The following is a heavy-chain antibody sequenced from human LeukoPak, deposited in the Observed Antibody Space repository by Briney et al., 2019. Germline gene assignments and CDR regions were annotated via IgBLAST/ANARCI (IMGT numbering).Heavy chain of an antibody. CDR1: GGSISSYY. J-gene: IGHJ6*02. CDR3: ARLLGSGSGYYYYYYSGMDV. CDR2: IYYSGST. D-gene: IGHD3-22*01. Sequence: SETLSLTCTVSGGSISSYYWSWIRQPPGKGLEWIGYIYYSGSTNYTPSLKSRVTISVDTSKNQFSLKLPSVTAADTAVYYRARLLGSGSGYYYYYYSGMDVWGQGTTVTVSS. V-gene: IGHV4-59*01.